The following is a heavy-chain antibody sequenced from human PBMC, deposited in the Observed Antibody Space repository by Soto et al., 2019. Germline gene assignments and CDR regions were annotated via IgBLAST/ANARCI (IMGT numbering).Heavy chain of an antibody. CDR2: INHRGST. CDR3: ARVGRELRYFGLFYYMDV. V-gene: IGHV4-34*01. J-gene: IGHJ6*03. CDR1: GGSFSGYY. Sequence: SETLSLTCAVYGGSFSGYYWSWIRQPPGKGLEWIGEINHRGSTNYNPSLKSRVTISEDTSKNQFSLKLRSVTAADTAVYYCARVGRELRYFGLFYYMDVWGKGTTVTVSS. D-gene: IGHD3-9*01.